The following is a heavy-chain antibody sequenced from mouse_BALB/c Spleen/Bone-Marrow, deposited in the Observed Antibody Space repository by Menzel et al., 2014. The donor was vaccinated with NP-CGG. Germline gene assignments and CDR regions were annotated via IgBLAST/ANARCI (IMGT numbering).Heavy chain of an antibody. Sequence: EVQLQQSGPSLVKPSQTLSLTRSVTGDSITSGYWNWIRKFPGNKLEYMGFISYSGGTYYNPSLRSRISITRDTSKNQYYLHLNSVTTEDTATYYCARTHYYGWFDYWGQGTTLTASS. D-gene: IGHD1-2*01. J-gene: IGHJ2*01. V-gene: IGHV3-8*02. CDR2: ISYSGGT. CDR3: ARTHYYGWFDY. CDR1: GDSITSGY.